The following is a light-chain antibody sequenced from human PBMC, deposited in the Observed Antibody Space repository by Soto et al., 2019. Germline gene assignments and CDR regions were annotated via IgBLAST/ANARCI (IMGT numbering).Light chain of an antibody. V-gene: IGKV4-1*01. CDR3: QHYYSTPPT. CDR2: WAS. CDR1: QSVLYSPNNKNY. J-gene: IGKJ1*01. Sequence: DIVMTQSPDSLAVSLGERATINCKSSQSVLYSPNNKNYLAWYQQKPGQPPKLLIYWASTRESGVPDRFSGSGSGTDFTLTISSLQAEDVAVYYCQHYYSTPPTYGQGIKVEIK.